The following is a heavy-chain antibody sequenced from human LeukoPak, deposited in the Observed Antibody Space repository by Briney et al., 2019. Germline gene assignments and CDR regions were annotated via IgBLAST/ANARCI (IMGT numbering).Heavy chain of an antibody. Sequence: GRSLRLSCAASGFTFSSCAMHWVRQAPGKGLEWVAVISYDGSNKYYADSVKGRFTISRDNSKNTLYLQMNSLRAEDTAVYYCARDRGVGAISPINWFDPWGQGTLVTVSS. CDR2: ISYDGSNK. CDR1: GFTFSSCA. CDR3: ARDRGVGAISPINWFDP. J-gene: IGHJ5*02. D-gene: IGHD1-26*01. V-gene: IGHV3-30-3*01.